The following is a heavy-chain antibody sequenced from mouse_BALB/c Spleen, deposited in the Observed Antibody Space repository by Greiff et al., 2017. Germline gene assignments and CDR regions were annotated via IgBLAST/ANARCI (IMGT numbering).Heavy chain of an antibody. CDR1: GYTFTSYT. CDR3: ARYRYDVEAWFAY. V-gene: IGHV1-4*01. J-gene: IGHJ3*01. CDR2: INPSSGYT. Sequence: VQLQQSGAELARPGASVKMSCKASGYTFTSYTMHWVKQRPGQGLEWIGYINPSSGYTNYNQKFKDKATLTADKSSSTAYMQLSSLTSEDSAVYYCARYRYDVEAWFAYWGQGTLVTVSA. D-gene: IGHD2-14*01.